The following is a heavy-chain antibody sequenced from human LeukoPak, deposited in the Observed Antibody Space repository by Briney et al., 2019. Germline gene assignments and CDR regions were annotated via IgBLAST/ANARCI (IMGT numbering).Heavy chain of an antibody. J-gene: IGHJ4*02. CDR1: GGSISSYY. V-gene: IGHV4-4*09. CDR3: ARNLVVPPGYENYFDY. Sequence: SETLSLTCTVSGGSISSYYWSWIRQPPGKGLEWIGYIYTSGSTNYNPSLKSRVTISVDTSKNQFSLKLSSVTAADTAVYYCARNLVVPPGYENYFDYWGQGTLVTVSS. CDR2: IYTSGST. D-gene: IGHD2-2*01.